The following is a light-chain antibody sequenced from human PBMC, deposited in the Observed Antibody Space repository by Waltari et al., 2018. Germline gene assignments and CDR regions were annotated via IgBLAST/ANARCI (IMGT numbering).Light chain of an antibody. CDR3: QQSFILPLT. CDR2: SAS. V-gene: IGKV1-39*01. Sequence: DIQMTQSPSSLSASMGDTVTITCRASQSVSTYLNWYQKKPGKAPSLLIYSASDLQSGIPTRFRGSGSGTDFTLTIRSLQREDFATYYCQQSFILPLTFGGGTKVEIK. CDR1: QSVSTY. J-gene: IGKJ4*01.